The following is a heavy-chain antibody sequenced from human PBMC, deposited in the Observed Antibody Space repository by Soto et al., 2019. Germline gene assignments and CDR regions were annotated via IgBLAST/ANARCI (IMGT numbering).Heavy chain of an antibody. Sequence: HPGGSLRLSCAASGFTFSSYAMSWVRQAPGKGLEWVSAISGTGGTTYYADSVEGRFTISRDNSRNTLHLQMNSLRAEDTAIYYCAKFFVETGGSSGWPWSFHFWGQGTLVTVSS. CDR1: GFTFSSYA. V-gene: IGHV3-23*01. CDR3: AKFFVETGGSSGWPWSFHF. J-gene: IGHJ4*02. D-gene: IGHD6-25*01. CDR2: ISGTGGTT.